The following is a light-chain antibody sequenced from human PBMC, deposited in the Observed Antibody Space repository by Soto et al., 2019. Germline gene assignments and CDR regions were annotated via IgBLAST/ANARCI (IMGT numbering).Light chain of an antibody. Sequence: QSVLTQPASVSGSPGQSITISCTGTSSDVGGYNYVSWYQQHPGKAPKLMIYDVSNRPSGVSNRFSGSKSGNTASLTISGLQAEDEADYYSSSYTSSSTLAVFGTGTKVTVL. V-gene: IGLV2-14*01. J-gene: IGLJ1*01. CDR1: SSDVGGYNY. CDR3: SSYTSSSTLAV. CDR2: DVS.